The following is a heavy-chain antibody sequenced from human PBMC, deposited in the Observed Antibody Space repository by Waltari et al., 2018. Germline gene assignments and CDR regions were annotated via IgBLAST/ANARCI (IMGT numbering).Heavy chain of an antibody. D-gene: IGHD3-16*02. J-gene: IGHJ4*02. CDR1: GGTFSSYA. V-gene: IGHV1-69*05. CDR3: ARDQALRPGDYIWGSYRSLDY. Sequence: QVQLVQSGAEVKKPGSSVKVSCKASGGTFSSYAISWVRQAPGQGLEWMGGIIPIFGTANYAQKFQGRVTITTDESTSTAYMELSSLRSEDTAVYYCARDQALRPGDYIWGSYRSLDYWGQGTLVIVSS. CDR2: IIPIFGTA.